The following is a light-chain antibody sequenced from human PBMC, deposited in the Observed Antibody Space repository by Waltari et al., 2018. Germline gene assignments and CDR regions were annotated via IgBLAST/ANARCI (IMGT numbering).Light chain of an antibody. CDR1: QSASGN. CDR3: QHRGT. CDR2: GAS. V-gene: IGKV3-15*01. Sequence: EIVMTQSPATLSVSPGESATLSCRASQSASGNLAWYQQKPGQAPRLLIYGASTTATGIPARFSGSGSGTEFTLTISSLQSEDFAVYYCQHRGTFGQGTKVEIK. J-gene: IGKJ1*01.